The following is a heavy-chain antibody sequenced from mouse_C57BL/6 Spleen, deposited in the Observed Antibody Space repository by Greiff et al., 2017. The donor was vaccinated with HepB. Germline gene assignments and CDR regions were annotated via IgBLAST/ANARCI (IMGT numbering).Heavy chain of an antibody. V-gene: IGHV7-3*01. D-gene: IGHD2-1*01. CDR1: GFNFTDYY. J-gene: IGHJ1*03. CDR2: IRNKANGYTT. CDR3: SRDVYGNSEGYFDV. Sequence: EVKLVESGGGLVQPGGSLSLSCAASGFNFTDYYMSWVRQPPGKALEWLGFIRNKANGYTTEYSASVKGRFTISRDNSTSILYLQMKALGAEDSATYYCSRDVYGNSEGYFDVWGTGTTVTVSS.